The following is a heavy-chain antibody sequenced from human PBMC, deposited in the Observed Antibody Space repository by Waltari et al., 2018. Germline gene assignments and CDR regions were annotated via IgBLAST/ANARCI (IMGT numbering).Heavy chain of an antibody. J-gene: IGHJ4*02. V-gene: IGHV4-4*02. Sequence: WSWLRRSPRKGLEWIGQVHRTGRTNYNPSLAGRVTVSIDTSNKQFSLTVSSPTAADTAIYYCARDRGRGLYLDSWGQGTLVTVSP. CDR3: ARDRGRGLYLDS. D-gene: IGHD2-15*01. CDR2: VHRTGRT.